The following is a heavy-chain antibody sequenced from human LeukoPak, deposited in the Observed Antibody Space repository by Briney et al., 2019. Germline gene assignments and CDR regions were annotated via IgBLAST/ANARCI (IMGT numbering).Heavy chain of an antibody. D-gene: IGHD4-11*01. Sequence: SQTLSLTCTVSGGSISSGDYYWSWIRQPPGKGLEWIGYIYYSGSTYYNPSLKSRVTISVDTSKNQFSLNLSSVTAADTAVYYCARGDYKTGSYYFDYWGQGTLVTVSS. CDR2: IYYSGST. J-gene: IGHJ4*02. CDR3: ARGDYKTGSYYFDY. CDR1: GGSISSGDYY. V-gene: IGHV4-30-4*08.